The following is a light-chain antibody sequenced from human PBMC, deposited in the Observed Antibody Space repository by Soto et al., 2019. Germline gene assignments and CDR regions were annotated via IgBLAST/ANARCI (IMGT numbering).Light chain of an antibody. J-gene: IGKJ1*01. CDR2: GAS. V-gene: IGKV3-20*01. CDR1: QSVSSSY. CDR3: QQYPGA. Sequence: EIVLTQSPGTLSLSPGERATLSCRASQSVSSSYLAWYQQKPGQAPRLLIYGASSRATGIPDRFSGSGSGTDFTLTISRLEPEDFAVYYCQQYPGAFGQGTKVEI.